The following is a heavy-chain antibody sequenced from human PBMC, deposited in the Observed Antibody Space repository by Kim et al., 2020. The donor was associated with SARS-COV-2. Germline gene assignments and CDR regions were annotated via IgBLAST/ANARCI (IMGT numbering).Heavy chain of an antibody. CDR1: GGSFSGYY. J-gene: IGHJ5*02. CDR2: INHSGST. CDR3: ARDGTTVKWFDP. V-gene: IGHV4-34*01. D-gene: IGHD4-17*01. Sequence: SETLSLTCAVYGGSFSGYYWSWIRQPPGKGLEWIGEINHSGSTNYNPSLKSRVTISVDTSKNQFSLKLSSVTAAVTAVYYCARDGTTVKWFDPWGQGTLVSVSS.